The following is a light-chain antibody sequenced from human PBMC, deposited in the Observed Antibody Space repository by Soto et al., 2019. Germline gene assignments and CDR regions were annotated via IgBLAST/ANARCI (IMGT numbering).Light chain of an antibody. Sequence: QSVLTQPPSASGTPGQRVTVSCSGSSSNIASNTVNWYQQLPGTAPKLLIYSNDQRPSGVPDRFSASKSGTTASLAISGVQSEDEADYYCSTWDVSLNGWVFGGGTKLTVL. V-gene: IGLV1-44*01. CDR3: STWDVSLNGWV. CDR2: SND. CDR1: SSNIASNT. J-gene: IGLJ3*02.